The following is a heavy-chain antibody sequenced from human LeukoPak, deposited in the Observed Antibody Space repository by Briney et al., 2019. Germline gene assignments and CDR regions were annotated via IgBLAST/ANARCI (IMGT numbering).Heavy chain of an antibody. V-gene: IGHV3-66*01. CDR1: GLTVRNNH. J-gene: IGHJ4*02. Sequence: GGSLRLSCSVSGLTVRNNHVNWVRQAPGKGLEWVSVIYSGGSTFYADSVKGRFTISRDNSKNTLYLQMNSLRAEDTAIYYCASGGGDGYNFRYSDYWGQGTLVTVSS. CDR3: ASGGGDGYNFRYSDY. CDR2: IYSGGST. D-gene: IGHD5-24*01.